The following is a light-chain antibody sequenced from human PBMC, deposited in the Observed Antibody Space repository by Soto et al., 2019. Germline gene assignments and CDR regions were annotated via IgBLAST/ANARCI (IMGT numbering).Light chain of an antibody. CDR1: SSDIGAYRY. V-gene: IGLV2-14*01. J-gene: IGLJ2*01. Sequence: QSALTQPASVSGSPGQSITISCTGTSSDIGAYRYVSWYQQHPGKAPKLMIYDASNRPSGVSNRFSGSKSGNTASLTISGLQAEDEADYYCSSYTSSSTAVFGGGTKLTVL. CDR3: SSYTSSSTAV. CDR2: DAS.